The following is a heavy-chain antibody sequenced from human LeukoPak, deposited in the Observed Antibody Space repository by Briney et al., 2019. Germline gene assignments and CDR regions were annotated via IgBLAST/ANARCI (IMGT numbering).Heavy chain of an antibody. CDR2: IRYDGSNK. Sequence: GGSLRLSCAASGFTFSSYGMHWVRQAPGKGLEWVAFIRYDGSNKYYADSVKGRFTISRDNSKNTLYLPMNSLRAEDTAVYYCAKNPYDYVWGSYPQAQFDYWGQGTLVTVSS. V-gene: IGHV3-30*02. CDR1: GFTFSSYG. J-gene: IGHJ4*02. D-gene: IGHD3-16*02. CDR3: AKNPYDYVWGSYPQAQFDY.